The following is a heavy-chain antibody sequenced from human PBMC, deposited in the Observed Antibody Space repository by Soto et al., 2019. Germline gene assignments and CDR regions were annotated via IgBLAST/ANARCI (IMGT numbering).Heavy chain of an antibody. CDR2: ISYDGSNK. CDR1: GFTFSSYG. Sequence: QVQLVESGGGVVQPGRSLRLSCAASGFTFSSYGMHWVRQAPGKGLEWVAVISYDGSNKYYADPVKGRFTISRDNSKNTLYLQMNSLRAEDTAVYYCAKDVTYYDFWSGYYTEGYYYYYGMDVWGQGTTVTVSS. V-gene: IGHV3-30*18. CDR3: AKDVTYYDFWSGYYTEGYYYYYGMDV. J-gene: IGHJ6*02. D-gene: IGHD3-3*01.